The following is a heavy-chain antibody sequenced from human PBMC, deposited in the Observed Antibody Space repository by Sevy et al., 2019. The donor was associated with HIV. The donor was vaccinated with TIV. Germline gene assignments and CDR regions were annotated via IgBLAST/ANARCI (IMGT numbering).Heavy chain of an antibody. J-gene: IGHJ4*02. CDR2: INPNSGGT. D-gene: IGHD1-20*01. Sequence: ASVKVSCKASGYTFTGYYMHWVRQAPGQGLEWMGRINPNSGGTNYAQKFQGRVTMTRETSISTAYMGLSRLRSDDTAVYYGARDFKRYPGYWGQGTLVTVSS. CDR3: ARDFKRYPGY. CDR1: GYTFTGYY. V-gene: IGHV1-2*06.